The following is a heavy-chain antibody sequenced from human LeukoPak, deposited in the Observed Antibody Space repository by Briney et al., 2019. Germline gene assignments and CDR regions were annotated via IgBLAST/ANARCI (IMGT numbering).Heavy chain of an antibody. V-gene: IGHV1-2*02. Sequence: ASVKVSCKTSGYTFIGYSIHWVRQAPGHGLEWMGWINPTGGGTIYAQRFQGRVSMTRDTSINTAYMELSRLRSDDTAVYYCARDPGIAAAEDYWGQGTLVTVSS. J-gene: IGHJ4*02. CDR2: INPTGGGT. D-gene: IGHD6-13*01. CDR3: ARDPGIAAAEDY. CDR1: GYTFIGYS.